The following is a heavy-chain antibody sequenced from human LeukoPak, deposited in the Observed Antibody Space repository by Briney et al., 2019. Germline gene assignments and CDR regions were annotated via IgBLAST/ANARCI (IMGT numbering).Heavy chain of an antibody. CDR3: AKSHEPYYYDSSGYYDDY. CDR2: ISAGSGST. CDR1: GFRFSGYG. J-gene: IGHJ4*02. Sequence: PGGSLRLSCAASGFRFSGYGMSWVRQAPGKGLEWVSSISAGSGSTDYADSVKGRFTISGDDSKNTLYLQMKSLRAEDTAVYYCAKSHEPYYYDSSGYYDDYWGQGTLVTVSS. V-gene: IGHV3-23*01. D-gene: IGHD3-22*01.